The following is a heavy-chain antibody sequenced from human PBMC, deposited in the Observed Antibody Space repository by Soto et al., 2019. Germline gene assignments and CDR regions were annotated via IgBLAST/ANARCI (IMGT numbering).Heavy chain of an antibody. V-gene: IGHV2-70*13. CDR1: GFSLTSPGMC. Sequence: SCPTLVNPTETLTLTCTFSGFSLTSPGMCVSWIRQPPGKALVWLALIERDDDDKYYSTSLKTRLTISKDTRKNQVVLTMANMDPADTGTYYCARSIRGPRRFNGMDVWGQGTPVTVYS. CDR2: IERDDDDK. D-gene: IGHD1-20*01. J-gene: IGHJ6*02. CDR3: ARSIRGPRRFNGMDV.